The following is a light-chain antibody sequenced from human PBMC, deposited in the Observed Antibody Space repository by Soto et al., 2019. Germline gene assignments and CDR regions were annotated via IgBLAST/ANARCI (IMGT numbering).Light chain of an antibody. V-gene: IGKV1-5*01. CDR3: QQYNSYS. CDR1: QDISNC. J-gene: IGKJ1*01. Sequence: DIQMTQSPSSLSASVGDRVTITCQASQDISNCLNWYQQKPGTAPKLLIYHASTLESGVPSRFSGSGSGTEFTLTISSLQPDDFATYYCQQYNSYSFGQGTKVDIK. CDR2: HAS.